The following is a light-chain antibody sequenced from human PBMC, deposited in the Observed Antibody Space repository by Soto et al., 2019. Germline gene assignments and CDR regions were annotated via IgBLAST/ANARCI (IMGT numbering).Light chain of an antibody. CDR2: EAT. CDR1: SSDIGASNF. J-gene: IGLJ1*01. V-gene: IGLV2-14*01. Sequence: QSALTQPPSVSGSPGQSITVSCTVTSSDIGASNFVSWYQHLPGRAPKVIIFEATNRPSGVSDRFSGSKAGITASLTISGLQADDEGEYFCISYKTDDTFVFGTGTKVTVL. CDR3: ISYKTDDTFV.